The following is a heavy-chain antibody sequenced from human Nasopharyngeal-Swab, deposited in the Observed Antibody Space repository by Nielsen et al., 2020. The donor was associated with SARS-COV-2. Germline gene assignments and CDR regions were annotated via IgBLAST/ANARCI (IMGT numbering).Heavy chain of an antibody. D-gene: IGHD3-16*02. CDR2: INAANGDT. V-gene: IGHV1-3*01. CDR1: GYTFTGYY. J-gene: IGHJ6*02. CDR3: ARDPRGLSSPSGMDV. Sequence: ASVKVSCKASGYTFTGYYMHWVRQAPGQGLEWLGWINAANGDTKYSQKIQGRVTITRDTSASTAYMELSSLRSEDTAVYYCARDPRGLSSPSGMDVWGQGTTVTVSS.